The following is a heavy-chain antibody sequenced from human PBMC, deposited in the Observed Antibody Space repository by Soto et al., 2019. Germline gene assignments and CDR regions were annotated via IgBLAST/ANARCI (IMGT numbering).Heavy chain of an antibody. CDR3: ASHPQNYYDSSGYYCWFDP. D-gene: IGHD3-22*01. Sequence: ASETLSLTCTVPGGSISSSSYYWCWIRQPPGKGLEWIGSIYYSGSTYYNPSLKSRVTISVDTSKNQFSLKLSSVTAADTAVYYCASHPQNYYDSSGYYCWFDPWGQGTLVTVSS. CDR2: IYYSGST. V-gene: IGHV4-39*01. CDR1: GGSISSSSYY. J-gene: IGHJ5*02.